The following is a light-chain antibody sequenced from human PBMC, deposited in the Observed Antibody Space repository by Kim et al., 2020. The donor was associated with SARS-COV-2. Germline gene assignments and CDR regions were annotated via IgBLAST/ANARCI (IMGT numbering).Light chain of an antibody. V-gene: IGKV3-20*01. CDR3: QQYGSSPAT. J-gene: IGKJ1*01. Sequence: EIVLTQSPGTLSLSPGERATLSCRASQSVSSSYLAWYQQKPGQAPRLLIYGASSSATGIPDRFSGSGSGTDFTLTISRLEPEDFAVYYCQQYGSSPATFGQGTKVDIK. CDR2: GAS. CDR1: QSVSSSY.